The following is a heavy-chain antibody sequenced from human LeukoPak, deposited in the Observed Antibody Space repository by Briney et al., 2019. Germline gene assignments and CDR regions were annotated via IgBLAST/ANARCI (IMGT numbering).Heavy chain of an antibody. D-gene: IGHD2-15*01. CDR1: GVSIGDPPDH. Sequence: SETLSLTCSVSGVSIGDPPDHWTWIRQPPRQGLEWIGTIYSFGGSHSSPSLQSRVTLSLDTSKNQFSLRLTSVTAADTAVYFCAKGTPVDSWGPGILVTVSS. J-gene: IGHJ4*02. V-gene: IGHV4-39*07. CDR2: IYSFGGS. CDR3: AKGTPVDS.